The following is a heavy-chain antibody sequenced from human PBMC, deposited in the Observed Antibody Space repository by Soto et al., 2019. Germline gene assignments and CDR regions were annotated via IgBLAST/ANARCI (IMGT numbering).Heavy chain of an antibody. D-gene: IGHD2-15*01. V-gene: IGHV3-21*01. Sequence: EVQLVESGGGLVTPGGSLRLSCAASGFTFSSYSMNWVRQAPGKGLEWVSSISSSSSYIYYADSVKGRFTISRDNAKNSLYLQMNSLRAEDTAVYYCARGKDIVVVVAATLGMDVWGQGTTVTVSS. CDR2: ISSSSSYI. J-gene: IGHJ6*02. CDR1: GFTFSSYS. CDR3: ARGKDIVVVVAATLGMDV.